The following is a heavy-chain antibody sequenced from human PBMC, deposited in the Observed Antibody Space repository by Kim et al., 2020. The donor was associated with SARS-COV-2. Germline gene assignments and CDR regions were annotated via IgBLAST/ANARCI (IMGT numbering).Heavy chain of an antibody. Sequence: GGSLRLSCAASGFTFSRYSLHWVRQAPGKGLEWVSRVAIDGSCRYYADSVRGRFTISRDNAKNTLYLQMNSLRVEDTAVYYCARATYNYYHSCGQGAGVT. CDR1: GFTFSRYS. V-gene: IGHV3-74*01. D-gene: IGHD3-9*01. CDR2: VAIDGSCR. CDR3: ARATYNYYHS. J-gene: IGHJ1*01.